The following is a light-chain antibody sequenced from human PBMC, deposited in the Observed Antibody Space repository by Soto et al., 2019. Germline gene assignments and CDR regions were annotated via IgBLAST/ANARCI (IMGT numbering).Light chain of an antibody. Sequence: QSVLTQPPSVSGAPGQRVTISCTGSTGYDVHWYQQFPGTAPKLLIHDNSIRPSGVPDRFSGSKSGTSASLAITGLQAEDEADYYCQSYDSSLSGWVFGGGTKLT. CDR1: TGYD. J-gene: IGLJ3*02. V-gene: IGLV1-40*01. CDR2: DNS. CDR3: QSYDSSLSGWV.